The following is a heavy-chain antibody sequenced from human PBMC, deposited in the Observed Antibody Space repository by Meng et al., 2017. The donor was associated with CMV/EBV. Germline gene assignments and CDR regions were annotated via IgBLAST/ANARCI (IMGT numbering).Heavy chain of an antibody. CDR2: ISSSSSYI. D-gene: IGHD3-3*01. CDR1: GFTFSSYS. CDR3: AREGGENFGVVITYYYYYGMDV. J-gene: IGHJ6*02. Sequence: GESLKISCAASGFTFSSYSMSWVRQAPGKGLEWVSSISSSSSYIYYADSVKGRFTISRDNAKNSLYLQMNSLRAEDTAVYYCAREGGENFGVVITYYYYYGMDVWGQGTTVTVSS. V-gene: IGHV3-21*01.